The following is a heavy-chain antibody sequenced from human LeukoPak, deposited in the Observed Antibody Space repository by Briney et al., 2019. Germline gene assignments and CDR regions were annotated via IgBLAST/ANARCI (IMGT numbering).Heavy chain of an antibody. CDR2: ISYDGRNT. J-gene: IGHJ4*02. Sequence: PGRSLRLSCAASGLTFSTFGMRWVRQAPGKGLEWVAVISYDGRNTYYADSVKGRFTISRDNSKNTLYLQMNSLKTEDTAVYYCAKDRLVVAPAAMTSNFDFWGQGTLVTVSS. D-gene: IGHD2-2*01. CDR1: GLTFSTFG. V-gene: IGHV3-30*18. CDR3: AKDRLVVAPAAMTSNFDF.